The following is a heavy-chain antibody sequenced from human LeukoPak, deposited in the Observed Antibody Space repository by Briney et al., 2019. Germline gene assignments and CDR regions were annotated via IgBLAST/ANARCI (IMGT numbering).Heavy chain of an antibody. V-gene: IGHV1-18*01. J-gene: IGHJ4*02. CDR2: ISAYNGNT. CDR3: ARASLWFGEFPYYFDY. CDR1: GYTFTSYG. Sequence: ASVKVSCKASGYTFTSYGISWVRQAPGQGLGWMGWISAYNGNTNYAQKLQGRVTMTTDTSTSTAYMELRSLRSDDTAVYYCARASLWFGEFPYYFDYWGQGTLVTVSS. D-gene: IGHD3-10*01.